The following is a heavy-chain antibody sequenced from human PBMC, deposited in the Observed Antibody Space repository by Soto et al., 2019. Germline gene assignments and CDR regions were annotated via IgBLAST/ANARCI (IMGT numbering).Heavy chain of an antibody. CDR2: ISGSGGST. CDR1: GVTFSSYA. V-gene: IGHV3-23*01. J-gene: IGHJ6*02. Sequence: GGSLRLSCSACGVTFSSYAMRWVRQAPGKGLEWVSAISGSGGSTYYADSMEGRFTVLRDKSKNTRGLQMNSVSAEETAGYYSEKDPVPPHRYYYGMDVWGQGTPVTVSS. CDR3: EKDPVPPHRYYYGMDV.